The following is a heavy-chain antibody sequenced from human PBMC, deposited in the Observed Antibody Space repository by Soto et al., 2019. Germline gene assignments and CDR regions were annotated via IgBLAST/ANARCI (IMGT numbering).Heavy chain of an antibody. CDR1: GGSFSGYY. J-gene: IGHJ4*02. V-gene: IGHV4-34*01. D-gene: IGHD5-12*01. CDR3: ARPYSGYDYYFDY. Sequence: SETLSLTCAVYGGSFSGYYWSWIRQPPGKGLERIGEINHSGSTNYNPSLKSRVTISVDTSKNQFSLKLSSVTAADTAVYYCARPYSGYDYYFDYWGQGTLVTVSS. CDR2: INHSGST.